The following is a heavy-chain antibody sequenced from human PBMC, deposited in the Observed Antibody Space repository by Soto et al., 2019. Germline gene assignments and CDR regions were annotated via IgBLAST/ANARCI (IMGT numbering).Heavy chain of an antibody. V-gene: IGHV3-66*01. Sequence: EVQLVESGGALVQPGGSLRLSCAASGITVSSHYMTWVRQAPGKGLEWVSVIYGDGTTYYADSVKGRFIISRDESKDMLYLQMNSLRVEDTAVYFCARENYGWYAAYYYFYFMDVWGKGTTVTVSS. J-gene: IGHJ6*03. D-gene: IGHD6-19*01. CDR1: GITVSSHY. CDR2: IYGDGTT. CDR3: ARENYGWYAAYYYFYFMDV.